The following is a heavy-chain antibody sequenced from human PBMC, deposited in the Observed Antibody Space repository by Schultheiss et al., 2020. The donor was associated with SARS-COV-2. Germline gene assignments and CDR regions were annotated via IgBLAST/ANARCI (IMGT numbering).Heavy chain of an antibody. V-gene: IGHV4-4*02. CDR2: IYHSGST. J-gene: IGHJ5*02. Sequence: SETLSLTCAVSGGSISSSNWWSWVRQPPGKGLEWIGEIYHSGSTNYNPSLKSRVTISVDTSKNQFSLKLSSVTAADTAVYYCARGSSKSASGAWGQGTLVTVSS. D-gene: IGHD5/OR15-5a*01. CDR3: ARGSSKSASGA. CDR1: GGSISSSNW.